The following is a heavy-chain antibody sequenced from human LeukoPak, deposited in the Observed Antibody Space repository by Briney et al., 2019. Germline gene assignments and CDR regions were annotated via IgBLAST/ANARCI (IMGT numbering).Heavy chain of an antibody. Sequence: GASLRLSCAASGFTFSSYAMSWVRQAPGKGLEWVSAISGSGGSTHYADSVKGRFTISRDNSKNTLYLQMNSLRAEDTAVYYCAKDHSSGWPENWFDPWGQGTLVTVSS. CDR2: ISGSGGST. CDR3: AKDHSSGWPENWFDP. CDR1: GFTFSSYA. J-gene: IGHJ5*02. D-gene: IGHD6-19*01. V-gene: IGHV3-23*01.